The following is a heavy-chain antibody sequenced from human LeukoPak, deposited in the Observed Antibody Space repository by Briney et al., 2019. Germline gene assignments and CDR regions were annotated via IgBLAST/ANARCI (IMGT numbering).Heavy chain of an antibody. Sequence: GGSLRLSCTTSGFTFGNYWMSWVRQAPGKGLEWVVNIKQDGSEIHYVDSVKGRFTISRDNAKNSLYLQMNSLRADDTAVYFCAREGRDLDYWGQGALVTVSS. CDR1: GFTFGNYW. CDR3: AREGRDLDY. J-gene: IGHJ4*02. V-gene: IGHV3-7*01. CDR2: IKQDGSEI.